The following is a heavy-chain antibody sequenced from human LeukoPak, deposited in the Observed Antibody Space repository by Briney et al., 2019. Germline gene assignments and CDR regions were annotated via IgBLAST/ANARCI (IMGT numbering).Heavy chain of an antibody. CDR3: ARSGFSGSYYEGFDY. CDR2: INPNSGGT. Sequence: ASVKVSCKASGYTFTGCYMHWVRQAPGPGLEWMGWINPNSGGTNYAQKFQGRVTMTRDTSISTAYMELSRLRSDDTAVYYCARSGFSGSYYEGFDYWGQGTLVPVSS. J-gene: IGHJ4*02. V-gene: IGHV1-2*02. CDR1: GYTFTGCY. D-gene: IGHD1-26*01.